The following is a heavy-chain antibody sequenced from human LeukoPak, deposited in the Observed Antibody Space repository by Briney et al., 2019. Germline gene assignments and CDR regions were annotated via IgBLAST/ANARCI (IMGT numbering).Heavy chain of an antibody. CDR2: IYHSGST. CDR3: ARDPPHRGSYVYFDY. J-gene: IGHJ4*02. D-gene: IGHD1-26*01. CDR1: GGSISSSSYY. Sequence: SETLSLICTVSGGSISSSSYYWGWIRQPPGKGLEWIGSIYHSGSTYYNPSLKSRVTISVDTSRNQFSLKLSSVTAADTAVYYCARDPPHRGSYVYFDYWGQGTLVTVSS. V-gene: IGHV4-39*07.